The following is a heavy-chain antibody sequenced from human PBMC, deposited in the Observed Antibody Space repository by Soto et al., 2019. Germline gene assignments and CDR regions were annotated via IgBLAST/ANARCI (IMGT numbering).Heavy chain of an antibody. Sequence: EVQLVESGGGLIQPGGSLRLSCAASGFTVSSKYMTWVRQAPGKGLEWVSVIYGGGTTYYADPVKGRFTISRDNSKNTLDLQVNSLRAEDTAVYYCVQTTGWPGFDFWGQGTRVTVSS. CDR1: GFTVSSKY. D-gene: IGHD6-19*01. J-gene: IGHJ4*02. CDR3: VQTTGWPGFDF. V-gene: IGHV3-53*01. CDR2: IYGGGTT.